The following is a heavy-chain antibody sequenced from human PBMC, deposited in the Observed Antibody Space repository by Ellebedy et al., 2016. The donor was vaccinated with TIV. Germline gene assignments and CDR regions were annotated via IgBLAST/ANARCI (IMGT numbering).Heavy chain of an antibody. Sequence: SETLSLXXAVYGGSFSGHNWSWIRQPPGKRLEWIGEINHSGGANYNPSLKSRVTMLVDTSKNQFSLRLTFLTAADTAVYYCARVGFIAARSHLYYYYYMDVWGKGTTVTVSS. V-gene: IGHV4-34*10. CDR2: INHSGGA. CDR1: GGSFSGHN. D-gene: IGHD6-6*01. J-gene: IGHJ6*03. CDR3: ARVGFIAARSHLYYYYYMDV.